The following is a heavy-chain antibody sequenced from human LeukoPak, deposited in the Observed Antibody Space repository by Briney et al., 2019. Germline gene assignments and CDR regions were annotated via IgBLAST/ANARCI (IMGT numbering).Heavy chain of an antibody. V-gene: IGHV3-23*01. D-gene: IGHD6-13*01. CDR3: AKSIYSSTYYYLDY. CDR2: ISGSGGVT. J-gene: IGHJ4*02. CDR1: GLTFSSYA. Sequence: PGGSLRPSCAASGLTFSSYAMSWVRQAQEKGLDWISAISGSGGVTHYADSVKGRFTISRDNSKNTLSLQMNSLRAEDTALYYCAKSIYSSTYYYLDYWGQGTLVTVSS.